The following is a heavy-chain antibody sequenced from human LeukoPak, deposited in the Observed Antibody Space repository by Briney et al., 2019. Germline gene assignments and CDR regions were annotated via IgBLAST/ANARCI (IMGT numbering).Heavy chain of an antibody. CDR3: ARDQARRYCSGGSCYSYYGMDV. CDR2: ISAYNGNT. Sequence: GASVKVSCKASGYTFTSYGISWVRQAPGQGLEWMGWISAYNGNTNYAQKLQGRVTMTTDTSTSTAYMELRSLRSDDTAVYYCARDQARRYCSGGSCYSYYGMDVWGQGTTVTVSS. J-gene: IGHJ6*02. D-gene: IGHD2-15*01. V-gene: IGHV1-18*01. CDR1: GYTFTSYG.